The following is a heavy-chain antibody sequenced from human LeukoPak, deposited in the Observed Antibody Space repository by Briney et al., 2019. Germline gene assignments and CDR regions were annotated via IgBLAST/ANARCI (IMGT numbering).Heavy chain of an antibody. J-gene: IGHJ4*02. V-gene: IGHV3-23*01. Sequence: GGSLRLSCAASGFTFSSYAMSWVRQAPGKGLEWVSVISGSGGSTYYADSVKGRFTISRDNSKNTLHLQMNSLRAEDTAVYYCTKVPGVYCSGGSCYVDYWGQGTLVTVSS. D-gene: IGHD2-15*01. CDR3: TKVPGVYCSGGSCYVDY. CDR2: ISGSGGST. CDR1: GFTFSSYA.